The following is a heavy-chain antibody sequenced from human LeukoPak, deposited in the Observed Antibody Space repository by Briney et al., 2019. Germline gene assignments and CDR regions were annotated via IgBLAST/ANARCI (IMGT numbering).Heavy chain of an antibody. V-gene: IGHV4-59*01. D-gene: IGHD3-3*01. CDR1: GGSISGFY. J-gene: IGHJ4*02. CDR2: IYSSGST. CDR3: ARLDTIFGVAKGFDY. Sequence: SETLSLTCTVSGGSISGFYWSWIRQPPGKGLEYIGYIYSSGSTNYSPSLRSRVTISVDTSNHQFSLKLSSVTAADTAIYYCARLDTIFGVAKGFDYWGQGTLVTVSS.